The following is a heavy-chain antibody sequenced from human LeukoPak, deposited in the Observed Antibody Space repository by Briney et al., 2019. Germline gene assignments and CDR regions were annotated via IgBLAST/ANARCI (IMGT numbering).Heavy chain of an antibody. J-gene: IGHJ3*02. Sequence: SVKVSCKASGGTFSSYAISWVRQAPGQGLEWMGGIIPIFGTANYAQKFQGRVTITADESTSTAYMELSSLRSEDTAVYYCAREGQQLVMDASDIWGQGTMVTVSS. D-gene: IGHD6-13*01. CDR3: AREGQQLVMDASDI. V-gene: IGHV1-69*13. CDR2: IIPIFGTA. CDR1: GGTFSSYA.